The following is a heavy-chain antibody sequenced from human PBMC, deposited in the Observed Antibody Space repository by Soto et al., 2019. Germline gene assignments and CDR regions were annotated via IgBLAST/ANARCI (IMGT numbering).Heavy chain of an antibody. CDR2: INPGDSDT. CDR3: ASPDSSGYYIY. Sequence: PGESLKISCEGSGYTFTIYCIAWVLQMPWKGLEWMAIINPGDSDTRYSPSFQGQVTISVDKSIRTAYLQWSSLKASDTAVYYCASPDSSGYYIYWGQGTLVTVSS. D-gene: IGHD3-22*01. V-gene: IGHV5-51*01. J-gene: IGHJ4*02. CDR1: GYTFTIYC.